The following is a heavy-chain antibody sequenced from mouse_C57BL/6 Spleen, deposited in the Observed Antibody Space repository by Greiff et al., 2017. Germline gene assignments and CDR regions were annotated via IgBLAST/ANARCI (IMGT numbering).Heavy chain of an antibody. V-gene: IGHV5-4*01. CDR2: ISDGGSYT. D-gene: IGHD2-1*01. CDR1: GFTFSSYA. J-gene: IGHJ2*01. CDR3: ARENGKRLYYFDY. Sequence: EVKVEESGGGLVKPGGSLKLSCAASGFTFSSYAMSWVRQTPEKRLEWVATISDGGSYTYYPDNVKGRFTISRDNAKNNLYLQMSHLKSEDTAMYYCARENGKRLYYFDYWGQGTTLTVSS.